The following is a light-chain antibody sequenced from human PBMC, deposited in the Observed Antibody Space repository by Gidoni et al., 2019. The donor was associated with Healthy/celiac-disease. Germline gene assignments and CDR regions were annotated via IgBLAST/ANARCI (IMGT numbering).Light chain of an antibody. CDR2: GNS. CDR1: SSNIRAGYD. V-gene: IGLV1-40*01. J-gene: IGLJ2*01. Sequence: QSALTQPPSASGAPGQRVTISCTRSSSNIRAGYDVHWYQQLPGTAPKLLIYGNSNRPSGVPDRFSGSKSGTSASLTITGLQAEDEADYYCQSYDSSLSGSVFGGGTKLTVL. CDR3: QSYDSSLSGSV.